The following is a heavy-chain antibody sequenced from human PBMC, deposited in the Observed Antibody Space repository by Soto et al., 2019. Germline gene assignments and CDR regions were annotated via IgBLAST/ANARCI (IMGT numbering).Heavy chain of an antibody. D-gene: IGHD3-22*01. CDR1: GCSISSYY. CDR3: ARSSYYYDSSGYFFSWFDP. Sequence: SETLSLTCTVAGCSISSYYWSWIRQPPGKGLEWIGYIYYSGSTNYNPSLKSRVTISVDTSKNQFSLKLSSVTAADAAVYYCARSSYYYDSSGYFFSWFDPWGQGTLVTVS. V-gene: IGHV4-59*08. J-gene: IGHJ5*02. CDR2: IYYSGST.